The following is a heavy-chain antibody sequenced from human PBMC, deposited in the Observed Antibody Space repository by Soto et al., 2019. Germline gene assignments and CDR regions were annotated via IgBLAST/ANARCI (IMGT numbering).Heavy chain of an antibody. Sequence: HPGGSRRLYRAASGFTFSSYSMHWVHQTPGKGLEWVAVIWYDGSNKYYADSVKGRFTISRDNSKNTLYLQMNSLRAEDTAVYYCARDLRGPFDYWGQGTLVTVSS. J-gene: IGHJ4*02. D-gene: IGHD3-16*01. CDR3: ARDLRGPFDY. CDR2: IWYDGSNK. CDR1: GFTFSSYS. V-gene: IGHV3-33*01.